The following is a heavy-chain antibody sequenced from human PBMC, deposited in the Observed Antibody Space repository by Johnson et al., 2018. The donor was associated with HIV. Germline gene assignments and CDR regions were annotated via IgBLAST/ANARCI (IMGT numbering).Heavy chain of an antibody. CDR3: ARGVAMIVF. J-gene: IGHJ3*01. D-gene: IGHD3-22*01. Sequence: VQLVESGGGLVQPGRSLRLSCAASGFTFDDYAMHWVRQAPGQGLEWVSGISWNRGSIGYADPVKGRFTISRDNAKNTLYLQMNSLRAEDTDVYYCARGVAMIVFWGQGTMVTVSS. V-gene: IGHV3-9*01. CDR1: GFTFDDYA. CDR2: ISWNRGSI.